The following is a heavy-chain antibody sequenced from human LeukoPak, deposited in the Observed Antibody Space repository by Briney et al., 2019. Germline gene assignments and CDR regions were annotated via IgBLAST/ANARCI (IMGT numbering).Heavy chain of an antibody. J-gene: IGHJ3*02. CDR1: GGSISSYY. V-gene: IGHV4-34*01. Sequence: SETLSLTCTVSGGSISSYYWSWIRQPPGKGLEWIGEINHSGSTNYNPSLKSRVTISVDTSKNQLSLKLSSVTAADTAVYYCARGRRTSQAFDIWGQGTMVTVSS. CDR2: INHSGST. CDR3: ARGRRTSQAFDI. D-gene: IGHD1-14*01.